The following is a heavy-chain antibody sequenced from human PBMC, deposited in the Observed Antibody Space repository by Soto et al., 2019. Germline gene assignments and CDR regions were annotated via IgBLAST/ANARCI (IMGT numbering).Heavy chain of an antibody. CDR3: ARAADSWYYFDY. CDR1: GYTFTGYY. J-gene: IGHJ4*02. V-gene: IGHV1-2*02. CDR2: INPNIGGT. Sequence: QVQLVQSGAEVKKPGASVKVSCKASGYTFTGYYMRWVRQAPGQGLEWMGWINPNIGGTNYAQKFQGRVTMTKDTSISTAYMELSRLRYDDTAVYYCARAADSWYYFDYWGQGTLVTVSS. D-gene: IGHD6-13*01.